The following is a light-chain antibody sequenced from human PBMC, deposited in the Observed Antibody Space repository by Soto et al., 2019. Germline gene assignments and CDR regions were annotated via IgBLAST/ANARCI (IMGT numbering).Light chain of an antibody. Sequence: DVQMTQSPSSLSASVGDRVTITCRASQNIDIYLNWYQQKPGRHPTLLIYTTSRLQSGVPTRFSGRGYCTDGTLIISNLHAEDFSNDSSHQSYLTPPALGQGTK. V-gene: IGKV1-39*01. CDR3: HQSYLTPPA. J-gene: IGKJ2*01. CDR1: QNIDIY. CDR2: TTS.